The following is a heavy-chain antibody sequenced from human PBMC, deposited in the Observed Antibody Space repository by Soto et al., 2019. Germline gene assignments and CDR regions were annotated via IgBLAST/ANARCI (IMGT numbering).Heavy chain of an antibody. V-gene: IGHV3-23*01. D-gene: IGHD5-18*01. CDR3: AKDHFLGGVTNYFDS. J-gene: IGHJ4*02. Sequence: EVHLLESGGGLVQPGGSLRLSCAASGFTFGSYAMSWVRQAPGKGLEWVSTIGSSGGGTYYADSVQGRFTISRDSSKHTVYLQMNSLRVEDTAVYYCAKDHFLGGVTNYFDSWGQATLVTVSS. CDR1: GFTFGSYA. CDR2: IGSSGGGT.